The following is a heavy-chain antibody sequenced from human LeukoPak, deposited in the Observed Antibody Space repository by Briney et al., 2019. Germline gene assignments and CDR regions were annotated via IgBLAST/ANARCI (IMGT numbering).Heavy chain of an antibody. Sequence: KSGGSLRLSCAASGFTFSSYSMNWVRQAPGKGLEWVSSISSNSSYIYYADSVKGRFTISRDNAKNSLYLQMNSLRAEDTAVYYCARDPDSWYYYGSGSYYGNWGQGTLVTVSS. CDR2: ISSNSSYI. CDR3: ARDPDSWYYYGSGSYYGN. J-gene: IGHJ4*02. CDR1: GFTFSSYS. D-gene: IGHD3-10*01. V-gene: IGHV3-21*01.